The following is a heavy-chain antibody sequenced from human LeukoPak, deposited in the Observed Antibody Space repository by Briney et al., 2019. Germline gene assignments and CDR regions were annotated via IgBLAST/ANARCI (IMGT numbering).Heavy chain of an antibody. CDR2: ISWNSGSI. V-gene: IGHV3-9*01. J-gene: IGHJ4*02. D-gene: IGHD3-22*01. Sequence: GGSLRLSCAASGFTFDDYAMHWVRQAPGKGLEWVSGISWNSGSIGYADSVKGRFTISRDNAKNSLYLQMNSLRAEDTALYYCAKDLKGGGVYYDSSGFFDYWGQGTLVTVSS. CDR3: AKDLKGGGVYYDSSGFFDY. CDR1: GFTFDDYA.